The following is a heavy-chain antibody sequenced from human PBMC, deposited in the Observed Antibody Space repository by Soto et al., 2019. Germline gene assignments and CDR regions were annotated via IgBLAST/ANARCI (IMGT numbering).Heavy chain of an antibody. Sequence: ASVKVSCKASGNTFTGYYIHWVRQAPGQGLEWMGWINPNDDGTTYAEKFQGRVTMTRDTSTSTAYMELSRLRSDDTAVYYCARDLGGSRDSWGQGTLVTVSS. CDR1: GNTFTGYY. CDR2: INPNDDGT. J-gene: IGHJ4*02. D-gene: IGHD1-26*01. CDR3: ARDLGGSRDS. V-gene: IGHV1-2*02.